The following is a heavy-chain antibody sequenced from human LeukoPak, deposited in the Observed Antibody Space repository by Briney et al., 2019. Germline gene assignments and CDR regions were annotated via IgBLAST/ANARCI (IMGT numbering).Heavy chain of an antibody. CDR2: ISYDGSNK. CDR3: AKELYGDFYYYYGMDV. V-gene: IGHV3-30*18. J-gene: IGHJ6*02. D-gene: IGHD4-17*01. Sequence: PGGSLRLSCAASGFTFSSYGMHWVRQAPGKGLEWVAVISYDGSNKYYADSVKGRFTISGDNSKNTLYLQMNSLRAEDTAVYYCAKELYGDFYYYYGMDVWGQGTTVTVSS. CDR1: GFTFSSYG.